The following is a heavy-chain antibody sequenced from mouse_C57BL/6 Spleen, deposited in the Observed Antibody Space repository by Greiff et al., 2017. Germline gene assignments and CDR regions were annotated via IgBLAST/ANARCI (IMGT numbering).Heavy chain of an antibody. J-gene: IGHJ3*01. CDR3: ARSDSSGYVAY. V-gene: IGHV1-4*01. CDR1: GYTFTSYT. Sequence: VQLQQSGAELARPGASVKMSCKASGYTFTSYTMHWVKQRPGQGLEWIGYINPSSGYTKYNQKFKDKATLTADKSSSTAYMPLSSLTSEDSAVYYCARSDSSGYVAYWGQGTLVTVSA. D-gene: IGHD3-2*02. CDR2: INPSSGYT.